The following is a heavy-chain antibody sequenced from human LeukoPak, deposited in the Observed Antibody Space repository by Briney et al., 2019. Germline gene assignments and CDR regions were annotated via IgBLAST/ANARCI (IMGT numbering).Heavy chain of an antibody. CDR3: ARSGGLEYFQH. CDR1: GFTFSSYS. V-gene: IGHV3-21*01. Sequence: PGGSLRLSCAASGFTFSSYSMNWVRQAPGKGLEWVSSISSSSSYIYYADSVKGRFTISRDNAKNSLYLQMNSQRAEDTAVYYCARSGGLEYFQHWGQGTLVTVSS. J-gene: IGHJ1*01. CDR2: ISSSSSYI.